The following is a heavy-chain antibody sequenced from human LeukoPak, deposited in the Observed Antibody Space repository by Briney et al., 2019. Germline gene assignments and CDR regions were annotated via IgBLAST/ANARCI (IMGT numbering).Heavy chain of an antibody. CDR3: ARVIISTKYYSGMDV. CDR1: GFTFSTYV. V-gene: IGHV3-30*03. D-gene: IGHD2/OR15-2a*01. Sequence: GGSLRLSCACSGFTFSTYVIHWVRQPPGKGLEWAALISYDGNSKYYADSVKGRFTISRDNSKNTVYLQMDSLRPEDTAVYYCARVIISTKYYSGMDVWGQGTTVTVSS. CDR2: ISYDGNSK. J-gene: IGHJ6*02.